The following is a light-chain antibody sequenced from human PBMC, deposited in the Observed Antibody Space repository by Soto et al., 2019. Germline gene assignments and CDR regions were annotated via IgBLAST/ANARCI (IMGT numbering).Light chain of an antibody. J-gene: IGLJ2*01. CDR1: SGSIASKY. CDR3: QSYDTDTVV. V-gene: IGLV6-57*04. Sequence: NFMLTQPHSVSESPGKTVTISCTRTSGSIASKYVQWFQQRPGSAPTTVIYDDDQRPSGVPDRFSGSVDSSSNSASLTISGLKTEDEADYYCQSYDTDTVVFGGGTKLTVL. CDR2: DDD.